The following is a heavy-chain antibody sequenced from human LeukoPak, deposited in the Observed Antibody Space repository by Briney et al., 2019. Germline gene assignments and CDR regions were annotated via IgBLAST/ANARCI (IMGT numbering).Heavy chain of an antibody. CDR1: GGSISSYY. J-gene: IGHJ3*02. CDR2: VYYSGNT. CDR3: ARANAHHYYDTTGYYAFEI. Sequence: SETLSLTCTVSGGSISSYYWTWIRQPPGKGLKWIGYVYYSGNTNYNTSLKGRVTISLDTSKIQFSLKLSSVTAADTAVYFCARANAHHYYDTTGYYAFEIWGQGTMVTVSS. V-gene: IGHV4-59*01. D-gene: IGHD3-22*01.